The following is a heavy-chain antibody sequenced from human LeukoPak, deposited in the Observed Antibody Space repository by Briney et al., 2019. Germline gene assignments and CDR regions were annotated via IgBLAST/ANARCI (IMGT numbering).Heavy chain of an antibody. Sequence: SVKVSCKASGGTFSSYAISWVRQAPGQGLEWMGGIIPIFGTANYAQKFQGRVTITADKSTSTAYMELSSLRSGDTAVYYCARSDIVVVVAAPGSTWFDPWGQGTLVTVSS. D-gene: IGHD2-15*01. CDR3: ARSDIVVVVAAPGSTWFDP. CDR1: GGTFSSYA. J-gene: IGHJ5*02. V-gene: IGHV1-69*06. CDR2: IIPIFGTA.